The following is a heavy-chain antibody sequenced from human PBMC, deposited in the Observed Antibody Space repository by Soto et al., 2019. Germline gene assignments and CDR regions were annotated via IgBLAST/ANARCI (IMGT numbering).Heavy chain of an antibody. J-gene: IGHJ6*02. CDR2: LSFGNHRT. Sequence: LRLSCAASGFSFSGYSMNWVRQAPGKGLEWISYLSFGNHRTLYANSARGRFTVSRDDAKQLLYLQMNGLRDEDTAVYYCTRDSGSGYSMDVWGQGTTVTVSS. D-gene: IGHD5-12*01. V-gene: IGHV3-48*02. CDR3: TRDSGSGYSMDV. CDR1: GFSFSGYS.